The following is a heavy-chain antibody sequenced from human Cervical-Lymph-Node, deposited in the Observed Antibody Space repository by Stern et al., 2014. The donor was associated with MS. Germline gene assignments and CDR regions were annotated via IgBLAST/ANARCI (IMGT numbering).Heavy chain of an antibody. CDR2: ISTNGKTI. J-gene: IGHJ4*02. V-gene: IGHV3-11*01. CDR3: VRSSDPLFEY. CDR1: GFTFSDYP. D-gene: IGHD2-21*02. Sequence: VQLVESGGGSVKPGGSLRLFCAVSGFTFSDYPMHWIRQAPGKGLEWISYISTNGKTIYYADSVKGRFTISRDNAKHSMYLQMNSLRVEDTAVYYCVRSSDPLFEYWGQGTLVTVSS.